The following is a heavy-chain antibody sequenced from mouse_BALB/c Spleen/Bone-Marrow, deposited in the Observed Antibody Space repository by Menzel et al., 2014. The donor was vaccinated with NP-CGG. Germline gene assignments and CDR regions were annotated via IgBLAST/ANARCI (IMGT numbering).Heavy chain of an antibody. CDR2: INPYNGDT. CDR1: GYSFTDYF. Sequence: VQLQQSGPELVKPGASVKISCKASGYSFTDYFMNWVKQSHGKSLEWIGRINPYNGDTFYNQKFKGKATLTVDKSSGTAHMELLSLTSEDSAIYYCGRWANWGQGTTLTVSS. V-gene: IGHV1-37*01. CDR3: GRWAN. J-gene: IGHJ2*01.